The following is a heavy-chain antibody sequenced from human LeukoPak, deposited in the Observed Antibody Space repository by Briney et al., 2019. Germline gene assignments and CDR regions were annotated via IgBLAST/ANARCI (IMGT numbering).Heavy chain of an antibody. J-gene: IGHJ4*02. V-gene: IGHV3-30*04. D-gene: IGHD6-19*01. Sequence: GGSLRLSCAASGFTFSSYAMHWVRQAPGKGLEWVAVISYDGSNKYYADSVKGRFTISRDNAKNSLYLQMNSLRAEDTALYYCAKDNGAVAGRGAFDYWGQGTLVTVSS. CDR2: ISYDGSNK. CDR3: AKDNGAVAGRGAFDY. CDR1: GFTFSSYA.